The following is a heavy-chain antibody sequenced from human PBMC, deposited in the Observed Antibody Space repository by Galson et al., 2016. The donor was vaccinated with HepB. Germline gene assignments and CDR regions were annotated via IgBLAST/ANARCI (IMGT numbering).Heavy chain of an antibody. V-gene: IGHV4-59*01. CDR1: GGSTSGYY. CDR3: ARGPTALTDAFDI. D-gene: IGHD2-21*02. J-gene: IGHJ3*02. Sequence: SETLSLTCSVSGGSTSGYYWTCIRQPPGKGLEWIGFIHSSGSTTYNPSLKSRFTISIDTSINHFFLKLRSVTAADTAVYYCARGPTALTDAFDIWGQGTMVTVSS. CDR2: IHSSGST.